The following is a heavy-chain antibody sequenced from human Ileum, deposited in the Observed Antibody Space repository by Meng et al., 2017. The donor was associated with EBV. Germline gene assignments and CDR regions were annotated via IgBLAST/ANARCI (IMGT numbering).Heavy chain of an antibody. V-gene: IGHV1-69*01. D-gene: IGHD6-13*01. J-gene: IGHJ4*02. CDR2: IIPIFGTA. Sequence: HVQLEQAGAEVKKAGSSVSVSCKASAGTFRSYAISWLRQAPGQGLEWMGGIIPIFGTANYAQKFQGRVTITADESTSTAYMELSSLRSEDTAVYYCARGNGYSSSFYFDYWGQGTLVTVSS. CDR1: AGTFRSYA. CDR3: ARGNGYSSSFYFDY.